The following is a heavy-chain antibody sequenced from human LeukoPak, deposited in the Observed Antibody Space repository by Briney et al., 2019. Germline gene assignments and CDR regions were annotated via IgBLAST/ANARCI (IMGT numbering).Heavy chain of an antibody. Sequence: GASVKVSCKASGGTFSRYLINWVRQAPGQGLEWMGGIFPIVGTADYAQKFQGRVTITADESTSTAYMELSSLKSEDTAVYYCARDGSRGNLVTAPDYWGQGTLVTVSS. CDR1: GGTFSRYL. CDR3: ARDGSRGNLVTAPDY. V-gene: IGHV1-69*13. J-gene: IGHJ4*02. D-gene: IGHD2-21*02. CDR2: IFPIVGTA.